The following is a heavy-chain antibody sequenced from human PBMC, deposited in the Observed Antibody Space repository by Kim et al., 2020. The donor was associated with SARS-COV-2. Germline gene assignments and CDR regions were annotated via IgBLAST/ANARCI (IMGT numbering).Heavy chain of an antibody. V-gene: IGHV4-34*01. CDR1: GGSFSGYY. CDR3: ARVKVLWFGELLSPQYYYYGMDV. CDR2: INHSGST. Sequence: SETLSLTCAVYGGSFSGYYWSWIRQPPGKGLEWIGEINHSGSTNYNPSLKSRVTISVDTSKNQFSLKLSSVTAADTAVYYCARVKVLWFGELLSPQYYYYGMDVWGQGTTVTVSS. J-gene: IGHJ6*02. D-gene: IGHD3-10*01.